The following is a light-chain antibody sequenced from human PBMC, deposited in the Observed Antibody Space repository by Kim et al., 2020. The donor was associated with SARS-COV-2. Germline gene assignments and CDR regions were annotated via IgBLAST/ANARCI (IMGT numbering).Light chain of an antibody. CDR3: QQYKNWPPLT. Sequence: EIVMTQSPATLSVFPGERATLSCRASQSVSLSLAWYQQKPGQAPRLLIYGASTRATGIPARFSGSGSATEFTLTISSLQSEDFAVYYCQQYKNWPPLTFGGGTKVDIK. J-gene: IGKJ4*01. CDR1: QSVSLS. CDR2: GAS. V-gene: IGKV3-15*01.